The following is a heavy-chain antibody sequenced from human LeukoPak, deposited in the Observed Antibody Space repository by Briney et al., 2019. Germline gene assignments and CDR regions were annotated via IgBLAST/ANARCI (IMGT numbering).Heavy chain of an antibody. CDR3: AREANYYGSGSYFEGTFDY. V-gene: IGHV4-59*02. J-gene: IGHJ4*02. CDR2: IYYTGT. D-gene: IGHD3-10*01. Sequence: SETLSLTCTVSGGSVTDYYWSWIRQSPGKGLEWIGYIYYTGTSYNPSLKSRVTISADTSKNQFSLKLISVTAADTAVYYCAREANYYGSGSYFEGTFDYWGQGSLVTVSS. CDR1: GGSVTDYY.